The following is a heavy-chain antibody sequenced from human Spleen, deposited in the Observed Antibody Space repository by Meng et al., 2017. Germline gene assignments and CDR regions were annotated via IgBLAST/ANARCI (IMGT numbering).Heavy chain of an antibody. CDR2: INHSGST. J-gene: IGHJ5*02. D-gene: IGHD6-13*01. CDR3: ARATAAAAKGRWFDP. CDR1: GGSFSGYY. Sequence: QGPLQQWLAGLLKPSETLSLTCAVYGGSFSGYYWRWIRQPPGKGLEWIGEINHSGSTNYNPSLKSRVTTSVDTSKNQFSLKLSSVTAADTAVYYCARATAAAAKGRWFDPWGQGTLVTVSS. V-gene: IGHV4-34*01.